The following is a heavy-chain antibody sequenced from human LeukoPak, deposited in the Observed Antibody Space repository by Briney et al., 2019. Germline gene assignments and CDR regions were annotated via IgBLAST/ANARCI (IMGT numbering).Heavy chain of an antibody. Sequence: SEPLSLTCTVSGVFIGLYYWSWIRQPPGKGLEWIGYVYYSGSADYNPSLRSRVTLSVDTSKNQFSLTLTSVTAADTAMHYCATTTIGSSSSYYFDYWGRGTLVTVSS. CDR1: GVFIGLYY. D-gene: IGHD6-6*01. CDR3: ATTTIGSSSSYYFDY. J-gene: IGHJ4*02. CDR2: VYYSGSA. V-gene: IGHV4-59*03.